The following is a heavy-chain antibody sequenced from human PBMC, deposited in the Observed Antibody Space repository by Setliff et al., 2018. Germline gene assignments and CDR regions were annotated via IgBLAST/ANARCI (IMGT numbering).Heavy chain of an antibody. CDR2: IVPIYGPA. V-gene: IGHV1-69*05. D-gene: IGHD2-15*01. J-gene: IGHJ3*01. CDR1: GFVFTNYA. CDR3: AKASVWVVDANCGSFDV. Sequence: GASVKVSCKASGFVFTNYAITWVRQAPGQGLEWIGGIVPIYGPAKYAQKFQGRVEITTDESTNTAYMELSSLTSDDTATYYCAKASVWVVDANCGSFDVWGQGTVVTVSS.